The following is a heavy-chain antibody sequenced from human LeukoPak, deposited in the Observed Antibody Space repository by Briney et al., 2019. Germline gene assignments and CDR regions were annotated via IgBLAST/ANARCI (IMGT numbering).Heavy chain of an antibody. Sequence: GSSVTVSCKPSGGTFSSYAISWVRQAPEQRLEWMVGIIPIFGTANYAQKFQGRVTITTDESTSTAYMELSSLRSEDTAVYYCARIGYCSSTSCYDWFDPWGQGTLVTVSS. CDR3: ARIGYCSSTSCYDWFDP. CDR2: IIPIFGTA. V-gene: IGHV1-69*05. CDR1: GGTFSSYA. D-gene: IGHD2-2*01. J-gene: IGHJ5*02.